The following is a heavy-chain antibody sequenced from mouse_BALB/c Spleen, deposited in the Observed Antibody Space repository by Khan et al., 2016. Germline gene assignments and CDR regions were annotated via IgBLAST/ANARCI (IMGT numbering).Heavy chain of an antibody. CDR1: GFTFSSYG. Sequence: EVELVESGGGLVQPGGSLKLSCAASGFTFSSYGMSWVRQTPDKRLELVATITSSGGSTYYPDSVKGRFTISRDNARNTLYLQMSSLKSEDSAMYYCVRDRGYGQSYYYAMDYWGHGTSVTVSS. CDR2: ITSSGGST. J-gene: IGHJ4*01. V-gene: IGHV5-6-3*01. CDR3: VRDRGYGQSYYYAMDY. D-gene: IGHD1-2*01.